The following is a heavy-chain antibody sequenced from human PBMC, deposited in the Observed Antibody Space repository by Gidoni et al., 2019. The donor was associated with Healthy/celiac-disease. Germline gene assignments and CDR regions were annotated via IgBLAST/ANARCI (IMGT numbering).Heavy chain of an antibody. CDR2: IWYDGSNK. Sequence: QVQLVESGGGVVQPGRSLRLSCAASGFTFSSYGMHWVLHGPGKGLEWVAVIWYDGSNKYYADSVKGRFTISRDNSKNTLYLQMNSLRAEDTAVYYCARDSGVSYDFWSGFYGMDVWGQGTTVTVSS. CDR3: ARDSGVSYDFWSGFYGMDV. CDR1: GFTFSSYG. D-gene: IGHD3-3*01. V-gene: IGHV3-33*01. J-gene: IGHJ6*02.